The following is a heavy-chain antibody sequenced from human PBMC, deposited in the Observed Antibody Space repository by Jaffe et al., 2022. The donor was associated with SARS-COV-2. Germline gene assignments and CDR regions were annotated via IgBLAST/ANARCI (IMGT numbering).Heavy chain of an antibody. CDR1: GFTFSSYD. Sequence: EVQLVESGGGLVQPGGSLRLSCAASGFTFSSYDMHWVRQATGKGLEWVSAIGTAGDTYYPGSVKGRFTISRENAKNSLYLQMNSLRAGDTAVYYCARAGGIAVAGTYYGMDVWGQGTTVTVSS. J-gene: IGHJ6*02. CDR2: IGTAGDT. CDR3: ARAGGIAVAGTYYGMDV. D-gene: IGHD6-19*01. V-gene: IGHV3-13*01.